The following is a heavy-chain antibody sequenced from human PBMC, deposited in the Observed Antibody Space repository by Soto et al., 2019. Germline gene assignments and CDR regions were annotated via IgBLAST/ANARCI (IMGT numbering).Heavy chain of an antibody. V-gene: IGHV3-48*03. CDR1: GFTFSFYD. D-gene: IGHD2-2*02. J-gene: IGHJ6*02. CDR3: AREYTAWPLAYGLDV. CDR2: ISSGGGTV. Sequence: LRLSCAASGFTFSFYDVNWVRQAPGKGLEWVSYISSGGGTVYYADSVKGRFTISRDNAKNSLYLQMNSLRAEDTAVYYCAREYTAWPLAYGLDVWGQGTTVTVSS.